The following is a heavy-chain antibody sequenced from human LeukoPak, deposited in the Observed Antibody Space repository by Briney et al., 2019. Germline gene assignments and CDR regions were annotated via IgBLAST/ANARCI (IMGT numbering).Heavy chain of an antibody. D-gene: IGHD2-2*01. CDR1: GGSFSGYY. V-gene: IGHV4-34*01. CDR2: INHSGSI. Sequence: PSETLSLTCAVYGGSFSGYYWSWIRQPPGKGLEWIGEINHSGSINYNPSLKSRVTISVDTSKNQFSLKLSSVTAADTAVYYCTVIADIVVIPAAMGSNWFDPWGQGTLVTVSS. CDR3: TVIADIVVIPAAMGSNWFDP. J-gene: IGHJ5*02.